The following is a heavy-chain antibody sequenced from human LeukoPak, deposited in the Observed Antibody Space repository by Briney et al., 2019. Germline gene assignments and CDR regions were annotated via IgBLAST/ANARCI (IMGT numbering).Heavy chain of an antibody. V-gene: IGHV1-18*01. Sequence: ASVKVSCKASGYTFTSYGISWVRQAPGQGLEWMGWISAYNGNTNYAQKLQGRVTMTTDTSTSPAYMELRSLRSDDTAVYYCARGEQYYDFWSGYRDLGGLIDYWGQGTLVTVSS. CDR3: ARGEQYYDFWSGYRDLGGLIDY. D-gene: IGHD3-3*01. CDR1: GYTFTSYG. CDR2: ISAYNGNT. J-gene: IGHJ4*02.